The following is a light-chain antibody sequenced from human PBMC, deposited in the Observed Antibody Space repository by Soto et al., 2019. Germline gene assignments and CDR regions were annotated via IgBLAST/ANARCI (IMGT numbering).Light chain of an antibody. CDR1: RSVGSD. V-gene: IGKV3-15*01. CDR3: QQYSDWPPIT. CDR2: GVS. Sequence: IVLTQSPATLSVSPGARATLSCRASRSVGSDLAWYQQKPGQAPRLLIYGVSTRATGVPARFSGSGSRTDFTLTISSLQSEDIAVYYCQQYSDWPPITFGGGTKVDIK. J-gene: IGKJ4*01.